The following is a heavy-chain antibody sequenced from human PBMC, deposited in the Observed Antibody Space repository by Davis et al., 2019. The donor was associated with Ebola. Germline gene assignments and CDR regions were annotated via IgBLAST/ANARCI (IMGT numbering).Heavy chain of an antibody. V-gene: IGHV4-39*07. CDR1: GGSISSSSYY. J-gene: IGHJ5*02. CDR3: ARDEGGSPLRP. D-gene: IGHD1-26*01. CDR2: IYYSGST. Sequence: PSETLSLTCTVSGGSISSSSYYWGWIRQPPGKGLEWIGSIYYSGSTYYNPSLKSRVTISVDTSKNQFSLKLSSVTAADTAVYYCARDEGGSPLRPWGQGTLVTVSS.